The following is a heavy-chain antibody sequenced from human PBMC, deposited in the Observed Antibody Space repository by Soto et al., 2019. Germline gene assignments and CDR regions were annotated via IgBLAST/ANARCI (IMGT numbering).Heavy chain of an antibody. D-gene: IGHD3-10*01. V-gene: IGHV3-30*18. J-gene: IGHJ5*02. CDR2: ISYDGSNK. Sequence: GGSLRLSCAASGFTFSSYGMHWVRQAPGKGLEWVAVISYDGSNKYYADSVKGRFTISRDNSKNTLYLQMNSLRAEGTAVYYCAKSRMVRGVIARRGFAPWGQGTLVTVSS. CDR1: GFTFSSYG. CDR3: AKSRMVRGVIARRGFAP.